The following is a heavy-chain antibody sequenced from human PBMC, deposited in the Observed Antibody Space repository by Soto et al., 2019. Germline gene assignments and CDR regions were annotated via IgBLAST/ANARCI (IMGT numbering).Heavy chain of an antibody. CDR1: GFTFGDYA. CDR2: IRSKAYGGTT. V-gene: IGHV3-49*04. J-gene: IGHJ4*02. CDR3: TATPFSSGWPWIGFNC. D-gene: IGHD6-19*01. Sequence: GGSLRLSCTASGFTFGDYAMSWVRQAPGKGLEWVGFIRSKAYGGTTEYAASVKDRFSISRDDSKSIAYLQMNSLKTEDTAVYYCTATPFSSGWPWIGFNCWGQGTLVTVSS.